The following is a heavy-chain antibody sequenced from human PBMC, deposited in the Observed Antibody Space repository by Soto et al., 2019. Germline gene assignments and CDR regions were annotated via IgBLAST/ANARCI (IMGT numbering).Heavy chain of an antibody. CDR1: GFSLSTSGVG. CDR2: IYWDDDK. V-gene: IGHV2-5*02. D-gene: IGHD3-10*01. J-gene: IGHJ4*02. CDR3: AHSPLWFGAGRCFDY. Sequence: QITLKESGPTLVKPTQTLTLTCTFSGFSLSTSGVGVGWIRQPPGKALEWLALIYWDDDKRYSPSLKSRLTITTYTSKNQVLFTLPSMDPVDTATYFSAHSPLWFGAGRCFDYWGQGTLVTVSS.